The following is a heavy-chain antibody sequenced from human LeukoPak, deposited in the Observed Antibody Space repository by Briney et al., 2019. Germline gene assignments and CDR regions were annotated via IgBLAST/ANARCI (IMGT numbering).Heavy chain of an antibody. CDR3: GHQGIAVAGKNNWFDP. J-gene: IGHJ5*02. CDR2: IYYSGST. Sequence: SETLSLTCTVSGGSISSYYWSWIRQPPGKGLEWIGYIYYSGSTTYNPSLKSRVTTLVDTSKNHFSLMVSSVIAADKAAVYYSGHQGIAVAGKNNWFDPWGQGTLVTVSS. CDR1: GGSISSYY. D-gene: IGHD6-19*01. V-gene: IGHV4-59*01.